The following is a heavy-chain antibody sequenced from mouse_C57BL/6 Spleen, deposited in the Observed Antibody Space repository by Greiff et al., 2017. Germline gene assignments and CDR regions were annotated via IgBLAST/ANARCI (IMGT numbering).Heavy chain of an antibody. CDR3: AREDGTRFAY. V-gene: IGHV5-4*03. Sequence: EVNVVESGGGLVKPGGSLKLSCAASGFTFSSYAMSWVRQTPEKRLEWVATISDGGSYTYYPDNVKGRFTISRDNAKNNLYLQMSHLKSEDTAMYYCAREDGTRFAYWGQGTLVTVSA. CDR2: ISDGGSYT. CDR1: GFTFSSYA. J-gene: IGHJ3*01.